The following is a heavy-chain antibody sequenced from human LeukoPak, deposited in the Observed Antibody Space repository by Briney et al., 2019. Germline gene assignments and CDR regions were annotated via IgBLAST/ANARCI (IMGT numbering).Heavy chain of an antibody. CDR3: AKGYGGYSYGTLDC. Sequence: SVKVSCKVSGYTLTELSIHWVRQAPGQGLEWMGGIIPIFGTANYAQKFQGRVTITADESTSTAYMELSSLRSEDTAVYYCAKGYGGYSYGTLDCWGQGTLVTVSS. CDR2: IIPIFGTA. CDR1: GYTLTELS. J-gene: IGHJ4*02. V-gene: IGHV1-69*13. D-gene: IGHD5-18*01.